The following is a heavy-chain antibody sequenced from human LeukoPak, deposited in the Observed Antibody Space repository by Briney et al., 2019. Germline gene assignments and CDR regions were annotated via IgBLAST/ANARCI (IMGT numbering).Heavy chain of an antibody. V-gene: IGHV4-59*12. CDR1: GGSINTYY. J-gene: IGHJ4*02. CDR3: ARGANRLDS. D-gene: IGHD1-14*01. CDR2: IYYTGST. Sequence: PSETLSLTCSVSGGSINTYYWSWIRQTPGKGLEWIGFIYYTGSTNHNPSLKSRVTMSVDTSKSQFSLKLTSVTAADMALYYCARGANRLDSWGRGTLVTVSS.